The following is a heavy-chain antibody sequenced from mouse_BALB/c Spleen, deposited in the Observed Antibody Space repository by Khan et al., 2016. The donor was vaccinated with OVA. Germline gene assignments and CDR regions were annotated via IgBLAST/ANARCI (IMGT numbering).Heavy chain of an antibody. CDR1: GYTFTDYS. CDR2: INTETGEP. D-gene: IGHD2-1*01. V-gene: IGHV9-2-1*01. CDR3: ARCNYFV. Sequence: QVQLKESGPELKKPGETVRISCKASGYTFTDYSMHWVKQAPGKDLKWMGWINTETGEPTYADDFKGRFAFSLETSASTAYLQINNLKKEDTGNNFCARCNYFVWGAGTTVTVSP. J-gene: IGHJ1*01.